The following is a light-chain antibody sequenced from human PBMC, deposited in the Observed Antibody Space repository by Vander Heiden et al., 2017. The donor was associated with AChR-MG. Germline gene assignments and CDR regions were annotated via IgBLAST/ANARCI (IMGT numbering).Light chain of an antibody. CDR2: ATS. Sequence: DIQMTQSPSSVSASAGDRVTIPCRASQGISSWLALYQQKPGKAPKLLIDATSSLQSGVPSRFSGSGSGTDFTLTISSLQPEDFATYYCQQANSFPPTFGPGTKVDIK. CDR3: QQANSFPPT. CDR1: QGISSW. J-gene: IGKJ3*01. V-gene: IGKV1-12*01.